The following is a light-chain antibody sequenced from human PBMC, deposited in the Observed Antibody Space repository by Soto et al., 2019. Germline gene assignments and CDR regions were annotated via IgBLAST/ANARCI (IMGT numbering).Light chain of an antibody. CDR3: AAWDDSLSGL. Sequence: QSVLTQPPSVSGAPGQRVTISCTGSSSNIGAGYDVHWYQQLPGTAPKLLIYRNNQWPSGVPDRFSGSKSGTSASLAISGLRSEDEADYYCAAWDDSLSGLFGTGTKVTVL. J-gene: IGLJ1*01. V-gene: IGLV1-47*01. CDR2: RNN. CDR1: SSNIGAGYD.